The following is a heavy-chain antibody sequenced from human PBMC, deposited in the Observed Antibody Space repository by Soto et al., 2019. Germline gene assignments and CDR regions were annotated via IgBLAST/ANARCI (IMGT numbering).Heavy chain of an antibody. Sequence: PSETLSLTCTVSGGSISSYYWSWIRQPPGKGLEWIGYIYYSGSTNYNPSLKSRVTISVDTSKNQFSLKLSSVTAADTAVYYCARGLYSSGWYEYFDYWGQGTLVTVSS. CDR1: GGSISSYY. V-gene: IGHV4-59*01. CDR3: ARGLYSSGWYEYFDY. CDR2: IYYSGST. D-gene: IGHD6-19*01. J-gene: IGHJ4*02.